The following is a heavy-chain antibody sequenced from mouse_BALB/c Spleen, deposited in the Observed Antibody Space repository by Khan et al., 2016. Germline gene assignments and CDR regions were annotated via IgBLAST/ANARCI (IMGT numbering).Heavy chain of an antibody. J-gene: IGHJ2*01. CDR3: ARGSKVVDY. CDR1: GHPFTTYW. CDR2: IDPYDSET. V-gene: IGHV1-52*01. Sequence: QMQLEESGAELVRPGASVKLSCKASGHPFTTYWMNWFKQRPEQGLEWIGRIDPYDSETHYAQKFKDKAILTVDKSSSTAFMHISSLTSEDSAVYYCARGSKVVDYWGQGTTLTVSS.